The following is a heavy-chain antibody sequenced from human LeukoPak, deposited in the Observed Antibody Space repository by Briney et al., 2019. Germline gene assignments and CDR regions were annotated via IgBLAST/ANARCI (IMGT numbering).Heavy chain of an antibody. Sequence: ASVKVSCKASGYTFTGYYMHWVRQAPGQGLEWMGRINPNSGGTNYAQKFQGRVTMTRDTSISTAYMELSRLRSDDTAVYYCARDHSSGLNWFDPWGQGTLVTVSS. V-gene: IGHV1-2*06. CDR3: ARDHSSGLNWFDP. D-gene: IGHD6-19*01. J-gene: IGHJ5*02. CDR2: INPNSGGT. CDR1: GYTFTGYY.